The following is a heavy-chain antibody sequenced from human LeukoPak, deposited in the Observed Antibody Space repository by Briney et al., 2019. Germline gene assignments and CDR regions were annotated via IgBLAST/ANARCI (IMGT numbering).Heavy chain of an antibody. CDR1: GLPLSEYN. D-gene: IGHD3-22*01. V-gene: IGHV3-48*01. Sequence: GGSLRLSCVASGLPLSEYNMNWVRQTPGKGPEWISYISTTSAAKYYADSVEGRFTISRDNARNTLYLQMNSLTAEDTAVYSCATEHSYHSPFFGPFGVWGQGTMVTVAS. CDR3: ATEHSYHSPFFGPFGV. J-gene: IGHJ3*01. CDR2: ISTTSAAK.